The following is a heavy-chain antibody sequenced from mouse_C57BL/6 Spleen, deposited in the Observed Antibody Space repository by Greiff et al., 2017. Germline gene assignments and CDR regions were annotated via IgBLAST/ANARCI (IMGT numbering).Heavy chain of an antibody. D-gene: IGHD2-5*01. J-gene: IGHJ4*01. CDR3: ARSYRSNYVSYYAMDY. V-gene: IGHV1-53*01. CDR2: INPSNGGT. Sequence: QVQLQQPGTELVKPGASVKLSCKASGYTFTSYWMHWVKQRPGQGLEWIGNINPSNGGTNYNEKFKSKATLTVDKSSSTAYMQLSSLTSEDSAVYDCARSYRSNYVSYYAMDYWGQGTSVTVSS. CDR1: GYTFTSYW.